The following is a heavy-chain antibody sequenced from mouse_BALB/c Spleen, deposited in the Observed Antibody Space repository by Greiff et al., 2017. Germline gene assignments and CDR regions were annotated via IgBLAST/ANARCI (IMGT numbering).Heavy chain of an antibody. D-gene: IGHD1-1*01. CDR2: ISSGGST. CDR1: GFTFSSYA. CDR3: ARGRDYYSYFDY. V-gene: IGHV5-6-5*01. Sequence: EVKVEESGGGLVKPGGSLKLSCAASGFTFSSYAMSWVRQTPEKRLEWVASISSGGSTYYPDSVKGRFTISRDNARNILYLQMSSLRSEDTAMYYCARGRDYYSYFDYWGQGTTLTVSS. J-gene: IGHJ2*01.